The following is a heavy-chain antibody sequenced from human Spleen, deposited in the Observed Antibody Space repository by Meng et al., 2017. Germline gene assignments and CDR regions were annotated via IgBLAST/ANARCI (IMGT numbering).Heavy chain of an antibody. V-gene: IGHV4-4*02. J-gene: IGHJ4*02. CDR3: ARHHYDSSGYYYFDY. D-gene: IGHD3-22*01. CDR1: GGSIRSTNW. CDR2: IDHRGST. Sequence: QVQLQDSGPGRVKHSGSLSHTSPVSGGSIRSTNWWSWVRQAPGKGLEWIGEIDHRGSTNYNPTLKSRVTMSVDKSKNQFALRLSSVTAADTAVFYCARHHYDSSGYYYFDYWGQGTLVTVSS.